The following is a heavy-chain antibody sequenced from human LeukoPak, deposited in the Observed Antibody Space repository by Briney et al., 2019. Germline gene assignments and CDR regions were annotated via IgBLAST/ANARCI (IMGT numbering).Heavy chain of an antibody. Sequence: ESLSLTCAVSGGTITRYHWSWILQPLGKGLNWIGYADSRGSTLYNPSLKRRVAISVDTSQRQLSLRLTSVTAADTAVYYCARDGSGSHFDYWGQGTLVADSS. CDR2: ADSRGST. D-gene: IGHD5-12*01. CDR1: GGTITRYH. V-gene: IGHV4-59*01. J-gene: IGHJ4*02. CDR3: ARDGSGSHFDY.